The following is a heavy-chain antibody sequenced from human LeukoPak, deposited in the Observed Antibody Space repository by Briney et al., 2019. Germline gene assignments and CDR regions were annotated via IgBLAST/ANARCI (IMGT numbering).Heavy chain of an antibody. V-gene: IGHV3-15*01. D-gene: IGHD6-19*01. CDR3: TTDKVSGWNLGY. Sequence: GGSLRLSCAASGFTFSNAWMSWVRQAPGKGLEWGGRIKSKTDGGTTDYAAPVKGRFTISRDDSKNTLYLQMNSLKTEDTAVYYCTTDKVSGWNLGYWGQGTLVTVSS. CDR1: GFTFSNAW. CDR2: IKSKTDGGTT. J-gene: IGHJ4*02.